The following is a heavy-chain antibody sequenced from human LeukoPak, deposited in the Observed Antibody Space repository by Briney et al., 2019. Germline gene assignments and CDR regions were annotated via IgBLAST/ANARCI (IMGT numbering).Heavy chain of an antibody. CDR3: AKDMSDYTNFPDV. V-gene: IGHV3-23*01. CDR1: GFIFTTYA. D-gene: IGHD4-11*01. J-gene: IGHJ6*02. Sequence: GGSLRLSCAASGFIFTTYAMIWVRQAPGKGLEWVLTISGGGGSTFYADSVKGRFTIFRVNSKNTLYLQMNSLRAEDTAIYYCAKDMSDYTNFPDVWGQGTTVTVSS. CDR2: ISGGGGST.